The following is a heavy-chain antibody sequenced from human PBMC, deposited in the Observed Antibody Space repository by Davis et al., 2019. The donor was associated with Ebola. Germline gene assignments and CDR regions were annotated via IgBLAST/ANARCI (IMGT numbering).Heavy chain of an antibody. Sequence: GESLKISCAASGFTFSSYGMHWVRQAPGKGLEWVAVISYDGSDKYYADSVKGRFTISRDNSRNTQYLQMNSLGVEDTAVYYCAKGGLWGHGMDVWGQGTTVTVSS. D-gene: IGHD3/OR15-3a*01. CDR1: GFTFSSYG. CDR2: ISYDGSDK. J-gene: IGHJ6*02. CDR3: AKGGLWGHGMDV. V-gene: IGHV3-30*18.